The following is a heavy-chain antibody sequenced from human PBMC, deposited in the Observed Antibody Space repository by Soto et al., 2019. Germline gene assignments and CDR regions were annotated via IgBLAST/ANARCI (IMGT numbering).Heavy chain of an antibody. CDR1: GFTFTRYS. CDR3: ARESEDLTSNFDY. CDR2: ISSTTNYI. Sequence: GGSLRLSCAASGFTFTRYSMNWVRQAPGKGLEWVSSISSTTNYIYYGDSMKGRFAISRDNAKNSLYLEMNSLRAEDTAVYYCARESEDLTSNFDYWGQGTLVTVPQ. V-gene: IGHV3-21*06. J-gene: IGHJ4*02.